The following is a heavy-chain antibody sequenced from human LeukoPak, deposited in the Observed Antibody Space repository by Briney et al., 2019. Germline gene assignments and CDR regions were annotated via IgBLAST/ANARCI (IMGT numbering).Heavy chain of an antibody. Sequence: GGSLRLSCAASGFTFSSYGMHWVRQAPGKGLEWVAVISYDGSNEYYADSVKGRFTISRDNSKNTLYLQMNSLRAEDTAVYYCAKDRYVAGKSPPDYWGQGTLVTVSS. CDR2: ISYDGSNE. D-gene: IGHD6-19*01. CDR3: AKDRYVAGKSPPDY. CDR1: GFTFSSYG. V-gene: IGHV3-30*18. J-gene: IGHJ4*02.